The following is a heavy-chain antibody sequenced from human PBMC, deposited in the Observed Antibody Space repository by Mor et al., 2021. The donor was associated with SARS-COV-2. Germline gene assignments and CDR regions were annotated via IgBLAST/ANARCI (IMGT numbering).Heavy chain of an antibody. V-gene: IGHV3-15*01. J-gene: IGHJ3*02. D-gene: IGHD5-12*01. Sequence: AWMRWVRQAPGKGLEWLGRIRSKADGGATDYAASVKGRFTFSRDDSSNTLYLHMNGLKTEDTAVYYCATELADYIGNPGVDIWGQGTLVT. CDR3: ATELADYIGNPGVDI. CDR2: IRSKADGGAT. CDR1: AW.